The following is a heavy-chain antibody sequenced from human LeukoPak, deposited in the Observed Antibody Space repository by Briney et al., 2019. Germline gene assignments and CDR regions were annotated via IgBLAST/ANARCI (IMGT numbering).Heavy chain of an antibody. CDR1: GYTFTSYY. J-gene: IGHJ4*02. CDR2: INPSGGST. D-gene: IGHD5-24*01. V-gene: IGHV1-46*01. CDR3: ARDYTGDGYNPSAFDY. Sequence: ASVKVSCKASGYTFTSYYMHWVRQAPGQGLEWMGIINPSGGSTSYAQKFQGRVTMTRDTSTSTAYMELSSLRSEDTAVYYCARDYTGDGYNPSAFDYWGQGTLVTVSS.